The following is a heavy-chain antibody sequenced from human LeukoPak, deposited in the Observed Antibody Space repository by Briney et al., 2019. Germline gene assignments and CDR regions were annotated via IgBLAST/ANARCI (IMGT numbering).Heavy chain of an antibody. D-gene: IGHD2-2*01. V-gene: IGHV3-21*01. CDR2: ISSSSSYI. CDR1: GFTFSSYS. CDR3: ATLEVVPAAMSDP. J-gene: IGHJ5*02. Sequence: GGSLRLSCAASGFTFSSYSMNWVRQAPGKGLEWVSSISSSSSYIYYADSVKGRFTISRDNAKNSLYLQMNSQRAEDTAVYYCATLEVVPAAMSDPWGQGTLVTVSS.